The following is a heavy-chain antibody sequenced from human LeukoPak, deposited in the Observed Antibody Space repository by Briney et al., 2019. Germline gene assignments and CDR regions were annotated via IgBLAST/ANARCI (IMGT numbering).Heavy chain of an antibody. V-gene: IGHV3-66*02. CDR2: IYSGGST. D-gene: IGHD2-8*01. CDR3: AKDRCSNGIGCYYYYMDV. Sequence: GGSLRLSCAASGFTVSSNYMSWVRQAPGKGLEWVSVIYSGGSTYYADSVKGRFSISRDSSKNILYLQLNSLRAEDTAVYYCAKDRCSNGIGCYYYYMDVWGKGTTVTISS. CDR1: GFTVSSNY. J-gene: IGHJ6*03.